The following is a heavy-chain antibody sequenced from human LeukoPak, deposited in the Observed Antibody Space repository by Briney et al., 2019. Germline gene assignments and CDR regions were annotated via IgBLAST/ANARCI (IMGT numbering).Heavy chain of an antibody. Sequence: PGGSLRLSCVASGFTFSTYGMHWVRQAPGKGLEWVAVMSYDGTYKSYADSVKGRFTVSRDNPENTLYLQMNSLSAEDTAVYYCAKANAREFDYWGQGTLVTVFS. V-gene: IGHV3-30*18. CDR3: AKANAREFDY. J-gene: IGHJ4*02. CDR2: MSYDGTYK. D-gene: IGHD3-10*02. CDR1: GFTFSTYG.